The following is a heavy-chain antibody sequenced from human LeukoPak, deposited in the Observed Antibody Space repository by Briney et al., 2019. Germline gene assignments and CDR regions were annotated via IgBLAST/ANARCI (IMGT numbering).Heavy chain of an antibody. Sequence: SETLSLTCTVSGGSISSYYWSWIRQPPGKGLEWIGYIYYSGSTNYKSSLKSRVTISVDTSKNQFSLKLSSVTAADTAVYYCARGNWNYDYWGQGTLVTVSS. CDR2: IYYSGST. CDR3: ARGNWNYDY. J-gene: IGHJ4*02. D-gene: IGHD1-7*01. CDR1: GGSISSYY. V-gene: IGHV4-59*01.